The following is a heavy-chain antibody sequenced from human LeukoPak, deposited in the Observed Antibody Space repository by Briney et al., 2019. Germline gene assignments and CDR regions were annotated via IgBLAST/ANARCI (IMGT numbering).Heavy chain of an antibody. Sequence: VMLGGSLRLSCAPSGFIFSSYWMSWVRQAPGKGLEWVANIKQDGSERYYVDSVKGRFTISRDIAKNSLYLQMNSLRAEDTAVYYCARKAYALDVWGKGTTVTVSS. CDR2: IKQDGSER. J-gene: IGHJ6*04. CDR1: GFIFSSYW. D-gene: IGHD2-8*01. CDR3: ARKAYALDV. V-gene: IGHV3-7*03.